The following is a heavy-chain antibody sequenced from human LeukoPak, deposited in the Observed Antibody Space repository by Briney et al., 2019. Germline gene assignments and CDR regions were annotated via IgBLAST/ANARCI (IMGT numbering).Heavy chain of an antibody. CDR1: GVSFTTYW. Sequence: GESLKISCKGSGVSFTTYWIGWVRQMPGKGLEWMGIIFPGDSDTRYSPSFQGQVTIPADKSISTAYLQWSSLKASDTAMYYCARCLGGTYFDYWGQGTLVTVSS. CDR2: IFPGDSDT. CDR3: ARCLGGTYFDY. D-gene: IGHD1-1*01. V-gene: IGHV5-51*01. J-gene: IGHJ4*02.